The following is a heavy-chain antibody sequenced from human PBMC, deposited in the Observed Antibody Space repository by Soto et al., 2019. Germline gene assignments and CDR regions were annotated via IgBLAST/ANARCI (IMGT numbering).Heavy chain of an antibody. CDR1: GFTFSSYW. CDR3: ARGGRSSSWFTPVNFDY. Sequence: GGSLRLSCAASGFTFSSYWMSWVRQAPGKGLEWVANIKEDESEIYYVDSVKGRFTISRDNAKNSLYLQMNSLRAADTAVYYCARGGRSSSWFTPVNFDYWGQGTLVTVSS. CDR2: IKEDESEI. J-gene: IGHJ4*02. V-gene: IGHV3-7*01. D-gene: IGHD6-13*01.